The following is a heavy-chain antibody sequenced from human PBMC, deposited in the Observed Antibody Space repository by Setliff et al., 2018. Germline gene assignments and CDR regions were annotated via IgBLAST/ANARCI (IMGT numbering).Heavy chain of an antibody. D-gene: IGHD5-18*01. CDR3: ATSVSWIQLVLYPQGHPEPFDY. J-gene: IGHJ4*02. CDR1: GYTLTELS. CDR2: FDPEDGET. Sequence: GASVKVSCKVSGYTLTELSMHWVRQAPGKGLEWMGGFDPEDGETIYAQKFQGRVTMTEDTSTDTAYMELSSLRSEDTAVYYCATSVSWIQLVLYPQGHPEPFDYWGKGTLVTV. V-gene: IGHV1-24*01.